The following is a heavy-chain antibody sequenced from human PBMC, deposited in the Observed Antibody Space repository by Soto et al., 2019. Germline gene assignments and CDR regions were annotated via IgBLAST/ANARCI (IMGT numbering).Heavy chain of an antibody. CDR1: GFTFSSYA. Sequence: EVQLLESGGGLVQPGGSLRLSCAASGFTFSSYAMRWVRQAPGKGLEWVSAISGSGGSTYYADSVKGRFTISRDNSKTPRYLQVNSRRAEDRAVYYCASRGGGRSSAYGGRGPLFFVPS. V-gene: IGHV3-23*01. D-gene: IGHD3-10*01. J-gene: IGHJ2*01. CDR3: ASRGGGRSSAY. CDR2: ISGSGGST.